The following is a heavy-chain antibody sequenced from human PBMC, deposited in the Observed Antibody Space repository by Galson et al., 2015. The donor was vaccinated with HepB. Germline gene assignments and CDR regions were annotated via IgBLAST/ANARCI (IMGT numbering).Heavy chain of an antibody. V-gene: IGHV3-74*01. CDR1: GFTFSSYW. J-gene: IGHJ6*03. Sequence: SLRLSCAASGFTFSSYWMHWVRQAPGKGLVWVSRINSDGSSTSYADSVKGRFTISRDNAKNTLYLQMSSLRAEDTAVYYCARDSPTRNYDFWSGYRYYYYMDVWGKGTTVTVSS. D-gene: IGHD3-3*01. CDR2: INSDGSST. CDR3: ARDSPTRNYDFWSGYRYYYYMDV.